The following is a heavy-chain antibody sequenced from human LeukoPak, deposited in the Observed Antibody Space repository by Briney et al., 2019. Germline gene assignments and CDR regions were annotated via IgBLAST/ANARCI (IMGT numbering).Heavy chain of an antibody. D-gene: IGHD6-19*01. J-gene: IGHJ4*02. CDR2: VYYSEST. CDR1: GGSISSYY. CDR3: ARRRYSSGQIDC. Sequence: PSETLSVTCTVSGGSISSYYWNWIRQPPGKGLEWIGYVYYSESTNYNPSLKSRVTISIDTSKNQFSLKLSSVTAADTAVYYCARRRYSSGQIDCWGQGTLVTVSS. V-gene: IGHV4-59*08.